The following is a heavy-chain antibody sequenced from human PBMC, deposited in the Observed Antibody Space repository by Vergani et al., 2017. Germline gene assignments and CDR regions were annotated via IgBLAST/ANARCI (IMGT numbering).Heavy chain of an antibody. CDR1: GFTFSSYA. Sequence: VQLVESGGGVVQPGRSLRLSCAASGFTFSSYAMSWVRQAPGKGLEWVSAISGSGGSTYYADSVKGRFTISRDNSKNTLYLQMNSLRAEDTAVYYCAKTGTYYEFWSGYYSYYYYGMDVWGQGTTVTVSS. D-gene: IGHD3-3*01. CDR3: AKTGTYYEFWSGYYSYYYYGMDV. V-gene: IGHV3-23*04. CDR2: ISGSGGST. J-gene: IGHJ6*02.